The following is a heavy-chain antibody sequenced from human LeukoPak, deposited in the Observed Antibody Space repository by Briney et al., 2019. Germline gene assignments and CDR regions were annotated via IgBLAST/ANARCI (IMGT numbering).Heavy chain of an antibody. CDR1: GFGFDIYG. D-gene: IGHD3-10*01. CDR3: ARASGPFDY. CDR2: IWNDGSNK. Sequence: GSLRLSCAASGFGFDIYGMHWVRQAPGKGLEWLAVIWNDGSNKYYADSVKGRFTISRDNSKNTLYLQMNGLRGEDTALYYCARASGPFDYWGQGTLVTVSS. J-gene: IGHJ4*02. V-gene: IGHV3-33*01.